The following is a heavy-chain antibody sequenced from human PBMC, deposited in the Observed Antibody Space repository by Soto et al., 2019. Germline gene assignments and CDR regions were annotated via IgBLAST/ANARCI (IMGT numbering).Heavy chain of an antibody. CDR3: ARLRGGYCSSTSCYPSRSYYYYMDV. D-gene: IGHD2-2*01. V-gene: IGHV4-59*08. J-gene: IGHJ6*03. Sequence: SETLSLTCTVSGGSISSYYWSWIRQPPGKGLEWIGYIYYSGSTNYNPSLKSRVTISVDTSKNQFSLKLSSVTAADTAVYYCARLRGGYCSSTSCYPSRSYYYYMDVWGKGTTVTVSS. CDR2: IYYSGST. CDR1: GGSISSYY.